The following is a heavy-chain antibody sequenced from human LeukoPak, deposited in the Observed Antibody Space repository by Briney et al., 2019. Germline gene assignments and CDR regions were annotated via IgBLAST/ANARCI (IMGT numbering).Heavy chain of an antibody. CDR1: GFTFSSYS. J-gene: IGHJ6*04. V-gene: IGHV3-21*01. CDR3: ARDQGADILTGYYIYGMDV. D-gene: IGHD3-9*01. Sequence: GGSLRLSCAASGFTFSSYSMNWVRQAPGKGLEWVSSISSSSSYIYYADSVKGRFTISRDNAKNSLYLQMNSLRAEDTAVYYCARDQGADILTGYYIYGMDVWGKGTTVTVSS. CDR2: ISSSSSYI.